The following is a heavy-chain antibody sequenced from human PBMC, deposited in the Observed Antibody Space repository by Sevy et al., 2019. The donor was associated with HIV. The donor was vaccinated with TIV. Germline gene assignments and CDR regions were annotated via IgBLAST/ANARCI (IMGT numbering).Heavy chain of an antibody. CDR3: AKEAGGSWSYYNAFLTPSLWYYYYGMDV. V-gene: IGHV3-30*18. Sequence: GGSLRLSCAASGFTFSSYGMHWVRQAPGKGLEWVAVISYDGSNKYYADSVKGRFTISRDNSKNTLYLQMNSLRAEDTAVFYCAKEAGGSWSYYNAFLTPSLWYYYYGMDVWGQGTTVTVSS. CDR1: GFTFSSYG. J-gene: IGHJ6*02. CDR2: ISYDGSNK. D-gene: IGHD3-10*01.